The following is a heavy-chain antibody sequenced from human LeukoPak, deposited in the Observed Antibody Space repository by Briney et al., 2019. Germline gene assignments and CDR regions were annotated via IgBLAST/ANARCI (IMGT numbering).Heavy chain of an antibody. CDR2: ISSSGSTI. J-gene: IGHJ4*02. V-gene: IGHV3-48*03. Sequence: PGGSLRLSCAASGFTFSSYEMNWVRQAPGKGLEWVSYISSSGSTIYYADSVKGRFTISRDNSKNTLYLHMNNLRAEDTAVYYCARTKVELGKSGYFDYWGQGTLVTVSS. D-gene: IGHD4-23*01. CDR1: GFTFSSYE. CDR3: ARTKVELGKSGYFDY.